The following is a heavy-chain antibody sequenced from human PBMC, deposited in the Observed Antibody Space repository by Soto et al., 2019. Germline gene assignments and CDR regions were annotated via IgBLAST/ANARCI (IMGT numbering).Heavy chain of an antibody. CDR3: ARQINYICES. V-gene: IGHV5-51*01. J-gene: IGHJ5*02. Sequence: GESLKISCKGSGYNFGSDWIGWVRQMPGKGLEWMGIIQPGGSDLRYSPSFQGQVTISADKSINTAYLQWSSLKASDTAMYYCARQINYICESWVQGTQVTVSS. CDR2: IQPGGSDL. CDR1: GYNFGSDW. D-gene: IGHD4-4*01.